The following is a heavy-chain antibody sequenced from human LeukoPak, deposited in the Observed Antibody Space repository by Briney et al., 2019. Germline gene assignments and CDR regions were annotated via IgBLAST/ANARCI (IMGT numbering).Heavy chain of an antibody. J-gene: IGHJ4*02. CDR3: ARHATSGSLFDY. V-gene: IGHV4-59*08. CDR2: VYYSEST. D-gene: IGHD3-10*01. Sequence: SETLSLTCTVSGGSISSYYWSWIRQPPGKGLEWIGYVYYSESTDYIPSLKSRVTMSIDTSKNQFSLRLSSVTAADTAVYYCARHATSGSLFDYWGQGTLVTVSS. CDR1: GGSISSYY.